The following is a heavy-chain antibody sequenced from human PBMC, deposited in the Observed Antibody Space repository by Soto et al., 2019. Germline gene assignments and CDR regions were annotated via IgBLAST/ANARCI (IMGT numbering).Heavy chain of an antibody. CDR3: ANGGQPGKEDTGFDY. Sequence: QVTLKESGPVLVKPTETLTLTYTVSGFSLSNARMGVSWIRQPPGKALAWLAHIFSNDEKSYSPSLKSRLTSARDPSKGQGVLTRITRATVDAATYYCANGGQPGKEDTGFDYWCQRTMVNVSA. V-gene: IGHV2-26*01. D-gene: IGHD2-2*01. J-gene: IGHJ4*02. CDR1: GFSLSNARMG. CDR2: IFSNDEK.